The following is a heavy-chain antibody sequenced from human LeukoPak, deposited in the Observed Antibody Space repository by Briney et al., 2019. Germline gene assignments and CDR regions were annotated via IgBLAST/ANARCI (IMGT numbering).Heavy chain of an antibody. D-gene: IGHD6-19*01. Sequence: GGSLRLSCAASGFTFSSYAMSWVRQAPGKGLEWVSAISGSGGSTYYADSVKGRFAISRDNSKNTLYLQMNSLRDEDTAVYYCAIPSPYSSGWYGGSDHWGQGTLVTVSS. CDR2: ISGSGGST. V-gene: IGHV3-23*01. CDR3: AIPSPYSSGWYGGSDH. J-gene: IGHJ4*02. CDR1: GFTFSSYA.